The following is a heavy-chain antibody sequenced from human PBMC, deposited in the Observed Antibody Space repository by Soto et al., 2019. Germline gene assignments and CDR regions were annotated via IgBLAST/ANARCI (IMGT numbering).Heavy chain of an antibody. Sequence: QVQLQESGPGLVKPSETLSLTCTVSGGSISSYYWSWIRQPPGKGLEWIGYIYYSGSTNYNPSLKSHVTISVDTSKNEFSLKLNSMTTADTAVYYCAGHNYGSGITYFDYSGQGTLVTVSS. V-gene: IGHV4-59*08. J-gene: IGHJ4*02. CDR2: IYYSGST. CDR1: GGSISSYY. D-gene: IGHD3-10*01. CDR3: AGHNYGSGITYFDY.